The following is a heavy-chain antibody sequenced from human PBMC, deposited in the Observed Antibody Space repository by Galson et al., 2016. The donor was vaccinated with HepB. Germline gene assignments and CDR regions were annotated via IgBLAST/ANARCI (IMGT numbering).Heavy chain of an antibody. Sequence: SLRLSCAASGFSIRNHWMSWVRQAPGKGLEWVANINQDGSVEKYADSVRGRFTVFKDNAKNSVYLQLNSLSADDTAMFYCARIAADGSTFDYWGQGTLVTVSS. CDR3: ARIAADGSTFDY. D-gene: IGHD6-13*01. CDR1: GFSIRNHW. V-gene: IGHV3-7*03. J-gene: IGHJ4*02. CDR2: INQDGSVE.